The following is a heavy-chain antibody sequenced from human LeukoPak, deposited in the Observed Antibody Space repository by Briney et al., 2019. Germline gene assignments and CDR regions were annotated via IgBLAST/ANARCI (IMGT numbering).Heavy chain of an antibody. Sequence: VASVKVSCKASGGTFSSYAISWVRQAPGQGLGWMGGIIPIFGTANYAQKFQGRVTITTDESTSAAYMELSSLRSEDTAVYYCARGLVVVVPAAIPGGWFDPWGQGTLVTVSS. CDR3: ARGLVVVVPAAIPGGWFDP. CDR1: GGTFSSYA. CDR2: IIPIFGTA. V-gene: IGHV1-69*05. D-gene: IGHD2-2*01. J-gene: IGHJ5*02.